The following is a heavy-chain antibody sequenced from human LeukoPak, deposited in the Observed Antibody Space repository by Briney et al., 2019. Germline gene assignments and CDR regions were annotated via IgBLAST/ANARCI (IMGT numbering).Heavy chain of an antibody. V-gene: IGHV1-46*01. D-gene: IGHD6-13*01. Sequence: ASVKVSCKASGYTFTSYYMHWVRQAPGQGLEWMGIINPSGGSTSYAQRFQGRVTMTRTNSISTAYMELSSVRSEDTAVYYCARAASWSPIGDSYYYMDVWGKGTTVTISS. CDR1: GYTFTSYY. J-gene: IGHJ6*03. CDR2: INPSGGST. CDR3: ARAASWSPIGDSYYYMDV.